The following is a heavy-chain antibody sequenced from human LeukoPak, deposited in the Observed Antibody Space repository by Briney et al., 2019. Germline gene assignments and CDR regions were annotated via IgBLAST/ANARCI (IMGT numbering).Heavy chain of an antibody. V-gene: IGHV1-2*02. CDR2: INPNSGGT. J-gene: IGHJ4*02. Sequence: ASVKVSCKASKYIFTDYYIHWVRQAPGQGLEWMGSINPNSGGTIYAQKFRDRVTMTRDTSTSTAYMELRSLRSDDTAVYYCARDLRYGDPPALDYWGQGTLVTVSS. CDR1: KYIFTDYY. D-gene: IGHD4-17*01. CDR3: ARDLRYGDPPALDY.